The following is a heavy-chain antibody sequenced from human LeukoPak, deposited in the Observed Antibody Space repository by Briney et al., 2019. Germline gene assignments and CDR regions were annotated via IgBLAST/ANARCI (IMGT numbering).Heavy chain of an antibody. CDR2: IYYSGST. J-gene: IGHJ4*02. V-gene: IGHV4-59*08. D-gene: IGHD3-22*01. CDR1: GGSISGYY. Sequence: SETLSLTCTVSGGSISGYYWGWIRQPPGKGLEYIGYIYYSGSTDYNPSLKSRITISVDTSKNQFSLKLSSVTAADTAVYYCARHYYDSSGYYYFDYWGQGTLVTVSS. CDR3: ARHYYDSSGYYYFDY.